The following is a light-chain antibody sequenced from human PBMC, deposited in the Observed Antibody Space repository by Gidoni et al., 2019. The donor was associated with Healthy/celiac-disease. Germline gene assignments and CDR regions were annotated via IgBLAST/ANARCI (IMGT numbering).Light chain of an antibody. Sequence: SYVLNQPHSGAVAPGQTARITCGGNNIGSKSVHWYRQKPGQAPGLVVYDDSDRPSGIPVRFSGSNSWHTATLTISRVEAVDESDYYCQVWYSSSDHRRVFGGGPKLTVL. J-gene: IGLJ3*02. CDR1: NIGSKS. CDR2: DDS. CDR3: QVWYSSSDHRRV. V-gene: IGLV3-21*02.